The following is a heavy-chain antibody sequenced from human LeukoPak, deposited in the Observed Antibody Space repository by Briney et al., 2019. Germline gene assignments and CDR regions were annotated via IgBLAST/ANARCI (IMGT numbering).Heavy chain of an antibody. CDR1: GFTFSSYG. CDR2: IWYDRSNK. D-gene: IGHD1-1*01. CDR3: ARAGDLKYFDY. V-gene: IGHV3-33*01. J-gene: IGHJ4*02. Sequence: QPGGSLRLSCAASGFTFSSYGMHWVRQAPGKGLEWVAVIWYDRSNKYYADSVKGRFTISRDNSKNTLYLQMNSLRAEDTAVYYCARAGDLKYFDYWGQGTLVTVSS.